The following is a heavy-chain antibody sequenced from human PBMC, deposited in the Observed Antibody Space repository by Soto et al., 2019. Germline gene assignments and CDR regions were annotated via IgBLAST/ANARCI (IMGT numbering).Heavy chain of an antibody. D-gene: IGHD2-21*01. CDR1: GFTFNIFA. V-gene: IGHV3-30*18. Sequence: QVHLVESGGGVFQPGRSLRLSCAASGFTFNIFAIHWVRQAPGKGLEWVATTSYDGTYTFYAGSVEGRFTISRDDSNDTLFLLLSGLRPEDTAVYYCTKDRQPLAFGYGLDVWGQGTTVTVPS. J-gene: IGHJ6*01. CDR2: TSYDGTYT. CDR3: TKDRQPLAFGYGLDV.